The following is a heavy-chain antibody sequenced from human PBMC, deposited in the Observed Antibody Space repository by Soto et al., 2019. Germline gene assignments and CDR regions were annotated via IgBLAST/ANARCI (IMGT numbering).Heavy chain of an antibody. D-gene: IGHD2-2*01. CDR3: ARAQLLPDDAFDA. V-gene: IGHV3-74*01. Sequence: EGSLRLSCAASGFTFSNFWMHWVRQAPGKGPVWVSRINGDGSSTSHADSVKGRFTISRDNAENTLFLQMSGLRAEDTAVYYCARAQLLPDDAFDAWGRGTVVTVSS. CDR2: INGDGSST. J-gene: IGHJ3*01. CDR1: GFTFSNFW.